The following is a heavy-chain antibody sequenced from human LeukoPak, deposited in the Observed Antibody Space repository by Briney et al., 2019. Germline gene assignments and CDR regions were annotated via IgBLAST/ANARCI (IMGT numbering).Heavy chain of an antibody. D-gene: IGHD3-22*01. CDR2: ISSRGSTI. V-gene: IGHV3-48*03. CDR1: GFTLSGCE. J-gene: IGHJ4*02. CDR3: ARGDRYYYDSSGYYYGFDY. Sequence: GGSLRLSCAASGFTLSGCEMNWVRQAPGKGLEWVSYISSRGSTIYYADSVKGRFTIYRDKAKNSLYLQMNSLRAEDTAVYYCARGDRYYYDSSGYYYGFDYWGQGTLVTVSS.